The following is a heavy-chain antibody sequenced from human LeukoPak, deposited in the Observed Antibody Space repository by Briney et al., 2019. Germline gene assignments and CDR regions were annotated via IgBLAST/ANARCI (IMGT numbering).Heavy chain of an antibody. D-gene: IGHD5-18*01. J-gene: IGHJ2*01. CDR2: IYWDDDK. CDR3: ARRLGYTYGRGYWYFDL. CDR1: GFSLSTGGVG. Sequence: SGPTLVNPTQTLTLTCTFSGFSLSTGGVGVGWIRQPPGKALEWLALIYWDDDKRYSPSLRSRLTITKDTSKNQVVLTMTNMDPVDTATYYCARRLGYTYGRGYWYFDLWGCGTLVTVSS. V-gene: IGHV2-5*02.